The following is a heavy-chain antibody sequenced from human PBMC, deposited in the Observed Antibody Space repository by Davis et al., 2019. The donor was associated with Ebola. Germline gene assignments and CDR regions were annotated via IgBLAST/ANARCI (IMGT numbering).Heavy chain of an antibody. V-gene: IGHV3-7*03. CDR2: IKQDGSEK. Sequence: PGGSLRLSCAASGFTVSSNYMSWVRQAPGKGLEWVANIKQDGSEKYYVDSVKGRFTISRDNAKNSLYLQMNSLRAEDTAVYYCARERIAAAGAFFDYWGQGTLVTVSS. CDR1: GFTVSSNY. D-gene: IGHD6-13*01. J-gene: IGHJ4*02. CDR3: ARERIAAAGAFFDY.